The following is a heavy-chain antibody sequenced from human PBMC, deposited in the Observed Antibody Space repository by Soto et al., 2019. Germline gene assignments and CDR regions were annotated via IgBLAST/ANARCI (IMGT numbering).Heavy chain of an antibody. Sequence: SETLSLTCTVSGGSISSGGYYWTWIRQHPGKGLEWIGYIYYSGSTYYNPSLKSRVTISVDTSKNQFSLKLSSVTAADTAVYYCARVLLWFGEPAPYNWFDPWGQGTLVTVSS. CDR2: IYYSGST. CDR1: GGSISSGGYY. V-gene: IGHV4-31*03. CDR3: ARVLLWFGEPAPYNWFDP. D-gene: IGHD3-10*01. J-gene: IGHJ5*02.